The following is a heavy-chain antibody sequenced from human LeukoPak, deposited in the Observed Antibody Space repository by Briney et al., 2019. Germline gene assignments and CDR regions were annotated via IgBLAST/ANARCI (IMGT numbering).Heavy chain of an antibody. D-gene: IGHD3-22*01. Sequence: SETLSLTCTVSGGSISSYYWSWIRQPPGKGLEWIGYIYYSGRTNYNPSLKSRVTISVDTSKNQFSLKLSSVTAADTAVYYCARDSNYYDSSGYRYYFDYWGQGTLVTVSS. CDR3: ARDSNYYDSSGYRYYFDY. V-gene: IGHV4-59*01. CDR2: IYYSGRT. CDR1: GGSISSYY. J-gene: IGHJ4*02.